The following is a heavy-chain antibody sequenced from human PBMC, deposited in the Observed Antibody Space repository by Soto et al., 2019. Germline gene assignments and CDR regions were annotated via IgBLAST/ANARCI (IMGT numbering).Heavy chain of an antibody. D-gene: IGHD3-22*01. CDR2: IYYSGST. CDR3: ARERRGYDSSGYPDY. V-gene: IGHV4-61*01. Sequence: QVQLQESGPGLVKPSETLSLTCTVSGGSVSSGSYYWSWIRQPPGKGLEWIGYIYYSGSTNYNPSLKSRGTISVDTSKNQFSLKLSSVTAADTAVYYCARERRGYDSSGYPDYWGQGTLVTVSS. J-gene: IGHJ4*02. CDR1: GGSVSSGSYY.